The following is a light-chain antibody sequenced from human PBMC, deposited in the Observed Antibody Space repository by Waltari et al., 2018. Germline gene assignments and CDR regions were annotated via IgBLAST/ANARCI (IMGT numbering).Light chain of an antibody. Sequence: SYVLTQPPSVSVAPGKTARITCGGNNIGSKSVHWYQQPPGQAPVLVIYDDSDRPSGIPERCSGSNSGNTATLTINRVEAGDEADYYCQVWDSSSDHWVFGGGTKLTVL. CDR3: QVWDSSSDHWV. CDR2: DDS. CDR1: NIGSKS. J-gene: IGLJ3*02. V-gene: IGLV3-21*04.